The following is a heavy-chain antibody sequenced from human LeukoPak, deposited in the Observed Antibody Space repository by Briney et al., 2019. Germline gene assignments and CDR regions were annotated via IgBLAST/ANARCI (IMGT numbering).Heavy chain of an antibody. CDR3: ARAVGRSSSWSPIPGGDFDY. V-gene: IGHV3-48*03. CDR1: GFTFSSYE. CDR2: ISSSGSTI. D-gene: IGHD6-13*01. J-gene: IGHJ4*02. Sequence: GGSLRPSCAASGFTFSSYEMNWVRQAPGKGLEWVSYISSSGSTIYYADSVKGRFTISRDNAKNSLYLQMNSLRAEDTAVYYCARAVGRSSSWSPIPGGDFDYWGQGTLVTVSS.